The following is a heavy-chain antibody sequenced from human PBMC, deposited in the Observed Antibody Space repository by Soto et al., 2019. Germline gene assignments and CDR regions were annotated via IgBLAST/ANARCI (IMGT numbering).Heavy chain of an antibody. J-gene: IGHJ1*01. CDR3: ARDCGGDCYPPLRQYFQH. CDR2: ISAYNGNT. CDR1: GYTFTSYG. V-gene: IGHV1-18*04. D-gene: IGHD2-21*02. Sequence: ASVKVSCKASGYTFTSYGISWVRQAPGQGLEWMGWISAYNGNTNYAQKLQGRVTMTTDTSTSTAYMELRSLRSDDTAVYYCARDCGGDCYPPLRQYFQHWRQGTLVTVSS.